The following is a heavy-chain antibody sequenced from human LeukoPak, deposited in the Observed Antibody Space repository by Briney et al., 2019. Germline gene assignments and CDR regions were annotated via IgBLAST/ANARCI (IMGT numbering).Heavy chain of an antibody. CDR3: ARGIVGATAPFDY. Sequence: SVKVSCKASGGTFSSYAISWVRQAPGQGLEWMGGIIPIFGTANYAQKFQGRVTITADKSTSTAYMELSSLRSEDTAVYYCARGIVGATAPFDYWGQGTLVTVSS. CDR2: IIPIFGTA. D-gene: IGHD1-26*01. J-gene: IGHJ4*02. CDR1: GGTFSSYA. V-gene: IGHV1-69*06.